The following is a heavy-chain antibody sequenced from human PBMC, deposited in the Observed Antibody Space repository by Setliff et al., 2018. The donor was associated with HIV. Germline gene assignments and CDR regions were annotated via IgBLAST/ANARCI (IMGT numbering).Heavy chain of an antibody. V-gene: IGHV4-39*07. CDR1: GVSITNDNYY. J-gene: IGHJ4*02. D-gene: IGHD6-19*01. Sequence: SETLSLTCTVSGVSITNDNYYWGWIRQPPGKGLDWIGNIFFTGTIEYNASLSSRITISVDRSKNQISLTLTSVTAADTAIYYCARLSATTGWPPSYFDSWGQGALVTVSS. CDR2: IFFTGTI. CDR3: ARLSATTGWPPSYFDS.